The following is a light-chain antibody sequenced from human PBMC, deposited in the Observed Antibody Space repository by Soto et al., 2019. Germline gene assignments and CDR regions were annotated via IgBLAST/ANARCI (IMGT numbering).Light chain of an antibody. Sequence: QPVLTQPASVSGSPGQSITISCTGTSSDVGGYNYVSWYQQHPGKAPKLMIYDVSNRPSGVSNRFSGSKSGNTASLTISRLQAEDEADYYCSSYTSSSTVVFGGGTKLTVL. CDR3: SSYTSSSTVV. CDR1: SSDVGGYNY. J-gene: IGLJ2*01. V-gene: IGLV2-14*01. CDR2: DVS.